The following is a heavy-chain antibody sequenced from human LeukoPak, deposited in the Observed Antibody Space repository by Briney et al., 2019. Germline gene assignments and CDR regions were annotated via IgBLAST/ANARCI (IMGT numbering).Heavy chain of an antibody. CDR3: AKDIGVAAAAFDAFDI. D-gene: IGHD6-13*01. CDR2: ISWNSGSI. Sequence: GGSLRLSCAASGFTLDDYAMHWVRPAPGKGLEWVSGISWNSGSIGYADSVKGRFTISRDNAKNSLYLQMNSLRAEDTALYYCAKDIGVAAAAFDAFDIWGQGTMVTVSS. CDR1: GFTLDDYA. V-gene: IGHV3-9*01. J-gene: IGHJ3*02.